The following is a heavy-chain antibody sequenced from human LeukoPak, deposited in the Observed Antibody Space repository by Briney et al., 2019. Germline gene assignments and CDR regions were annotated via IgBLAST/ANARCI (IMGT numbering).Heavy chain of an antibody. CDR3: ARDRYDFWSGYYTSFDY. CDR2: IIPIFGTA. Sequence: SVKVSCKASGGTFSSYAISWVRQAPGQGLEWMGGIIPIFGTANYAQKFQGRVTITTDESTSTAYMELRSLRSDDTAVYYCARDRYDFWSGYYTSFDYWGQGTLVTVSS. J-gene: IGHJ4*02. V-gene: IGHV1-69*05. CDR1: GGTFSSYA. D-gene: IGHD3-3*01.